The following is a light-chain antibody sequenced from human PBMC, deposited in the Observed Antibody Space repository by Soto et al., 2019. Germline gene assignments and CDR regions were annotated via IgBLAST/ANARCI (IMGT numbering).Light chain of an antibody. CDR2: GAS. Sequence: VLTQSPGTLSLSPGERATLSCRASQSVSSSYLAWYRQKPGQAPRLLIYGASSRATGIPDRFSGSGSGTDFTLTISRLEPEDFAVYYCQQYGSSPEFGQGTKV. CDR1: QSVSSSY. V-gene: IGKV3-20*01. CDR3: QQYGSSPE. J-gene: IGKJ1*01.